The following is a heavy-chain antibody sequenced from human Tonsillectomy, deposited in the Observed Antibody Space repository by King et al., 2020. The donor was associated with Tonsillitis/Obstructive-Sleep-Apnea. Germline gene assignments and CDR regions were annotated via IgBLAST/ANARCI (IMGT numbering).Heavy chain of an antibody. CDR2: INTNTGNP. Sequence: QLVQSGSELKKPGASVKISCKASGYTFTGYAVIWVRQAPGQGLEWMGWINTNTGNPTYAQGFTGRFVFSLDTSVSTAYLQISSLKAEDTAVYYCASPLSGTLWGGLYYFDYWGQGTLVTVSS. CDR1: GYTFTGYA. J-gene: IGHJ4*02. D-gene: IGHD3-16*01. CDR3: ASPLSGTLWGGLYYFDY. V-gene: IGHV7-4-1*02.